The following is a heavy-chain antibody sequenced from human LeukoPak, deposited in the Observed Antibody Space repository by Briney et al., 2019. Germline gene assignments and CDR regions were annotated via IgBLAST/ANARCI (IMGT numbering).Heavy chain of an antibody. J-gene: IGHJ4*02. CDR1: GYSFTSYW. V-gene: IGHV5-51*01. CDR2: IYPGDSDT. CDR3: ARHRLSDSPDFDY. D-gene: IGHD3-22*01. Sequence: GESLKISCKGSGYSFTSYWIGWVLQVPGKGLEWMVIIYPGDSDTRYSPSFQGQVTISADKSISTAYLQWSSLKASDTAMYYCARHRLSDSPDFDYWGQGTLVTVSS.